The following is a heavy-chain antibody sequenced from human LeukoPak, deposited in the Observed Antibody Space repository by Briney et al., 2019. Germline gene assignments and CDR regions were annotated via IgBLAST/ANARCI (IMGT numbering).Heavy chain of an antibody. CDR2: INHSGST. CDR1: GYSISSGYY. V-gene: IGHV4-38-2*02. Sequence: PSETLSLTCTVSGYSISSGYYWGWIRQPPGKGLEWIGEINHSGSTNYNPSLKSRVTISVDTSKNQFSLKLSSVTAADTAVYYCARLGNPITTGTTSVYYYYYMDVWGKGTTVTISS. D-gene: IGHD1-1*01. CDR3: ARLGNPITTGTTSVYYYYYMDV. J-gene: IGHJ6*03.